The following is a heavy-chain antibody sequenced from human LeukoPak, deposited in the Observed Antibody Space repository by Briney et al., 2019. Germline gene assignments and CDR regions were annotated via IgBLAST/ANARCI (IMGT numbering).Heavy chain of an antibody. Sequence: GGSLRLSCAASGFTFSSYGMHWVRQAPAKGLEWVGRIKSKTEGCTTDYAALVKGRFTISRDDSKNTLYLQMNSLETEDTAVYYCTTVANGGDFDYWGQGTLVTVSS. CDR3: TTVANGGDFDY. CDR2: IKSKTEGCTT. V-gene: IGHV3-15*01. J-gene: IGHJ4*02. D-gene: IGHD3-16*01. CDR1: GFTFSSYG.